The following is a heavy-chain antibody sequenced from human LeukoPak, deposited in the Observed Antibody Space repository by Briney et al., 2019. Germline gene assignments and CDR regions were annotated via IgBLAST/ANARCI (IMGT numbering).Heavy chain of an antibody. V-gene: IGHV3-21*01. CDR3: ARSLKWGYGLGA. J-gene: IGHJ4*02. CDR2: ITSSSDYI. D-gene: IGHD3-10*01. Sequence: GGSLRLSCTASGFTFSSYSMNWVRQAPGKGLEWVSSITSSSDYIYYADSVKGRFTISRDNAENSLHLQMNSLSADDTAVYYCARSLKWGYGLGAGGQEPLVTVSS. CDR1: GFTFSSYS.